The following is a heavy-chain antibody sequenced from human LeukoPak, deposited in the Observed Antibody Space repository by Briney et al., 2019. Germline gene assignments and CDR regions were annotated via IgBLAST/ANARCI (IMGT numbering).Heavy chain of an antibody. CDR1: GGSISSGDYY. Sequence: SQTLSLTCTVSGGSISSGDYYWSWIRQPPGKGLEWIGYIYYSGSTYYNPSLKSRVTISVDTSKNQFSLKLSSVTAADTAVYYCARVNPRIAAAIDYWGQGTLVTVSS. J-gene: IGHJ4*02. V-gene: IGHV4-30-4*01. CDR2: IYYSGST. CDR3: ARVNPRIAAAIDY. D-gene: IGHD6-13*01.